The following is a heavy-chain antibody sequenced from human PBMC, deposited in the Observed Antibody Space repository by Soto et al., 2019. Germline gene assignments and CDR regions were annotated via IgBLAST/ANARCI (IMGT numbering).Heavy chain of an antibody. CDR2: IYYSGSP. V-gene: IGHV4-59*01. CDR3: ARSQDVIWFDP. J-gene: IGHJ5*02. Sequence: SETLSLTCTVSGGSISSYYWNWIRQPPGKGLEWIGYIYYSGSPNYNASLKSRVTISLDRSKNQFSLKLSSVTAADTAVYYCARSQDVIWFDPWGQGALVTVSS. D-gene: IGHD2-21*01. CDR1: GGSISSYY.